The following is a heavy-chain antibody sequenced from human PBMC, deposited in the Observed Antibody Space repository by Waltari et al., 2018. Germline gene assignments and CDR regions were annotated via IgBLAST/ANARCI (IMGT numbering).Heavy chain of an antibody. D-gene: IGHD2-15*01. V-gene: IGHV4-4*02. J-gene: IGHJ5*02. Sequence: QLQLQESGPGLVKPSGTLSLSCAVSGDSVTSPNWWSWVRQSPQRGLELIGQVLSTGKTNYSPSFASRVTMSLDASNNQFSLKVTSATAADTAVYYCARDRGRGLYLDAWGPGTLVTVSP. CDR1: GDSVTSPNW. CDR3: ARDRGRGLYLDA. CDR2: VLSTGKT.